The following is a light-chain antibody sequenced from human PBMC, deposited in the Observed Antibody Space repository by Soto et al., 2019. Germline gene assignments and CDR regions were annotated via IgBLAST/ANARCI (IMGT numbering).Light chain of an antibody. CDR2: EVS. CDR3: SSYTSTNTLAV. J-gene: IGLJ1*01. V-gene: IGLV2-14*01. CDR1: SSDVGGYNY. Sequence: QSALTQPASVSGSPVQSITISCTGTSSDVGGYNYVSWYQQHAGFAPKLIIYEVSNRPSGVSNRFSGSKSGDTASLTISGLQAEDEADYYCSSYTSTNTLAVFGTGTKVTVL.